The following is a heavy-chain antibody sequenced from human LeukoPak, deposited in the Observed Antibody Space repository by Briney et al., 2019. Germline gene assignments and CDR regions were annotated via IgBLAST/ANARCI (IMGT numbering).Heavy chain of an antibody. V-gene: IGHV1-69*01. CDR1: GGTFSSYA. CDR2: IIPIFGTA. Sequence: GRSLRLSCAASGGTFSSYAISWVRQAPGQGLEWMGGIIPIFGTANYAQKFQGRVTITADESTSTAYMELSSLRSEDTAVYYCARIQGDGYNYYFDYWGQGTLVTVSS. CDR3: ARIQGDGYNYYFDY. D-gene: IGHD5-24*01. J-gene: IGHJ4*02.